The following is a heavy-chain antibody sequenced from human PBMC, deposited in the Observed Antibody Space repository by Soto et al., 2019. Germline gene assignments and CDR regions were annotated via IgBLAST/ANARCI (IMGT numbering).Heavy chain of an antibody. J-gene: IGHJ4*02. D-gene: IGHD5-12*01. CDR2: IYHSGST. CDR1: AGTSRRIY. V-gene: IGHV4-34*01. CDR3: ARGSPYSGYAW. Sequence: PENLPLPCAVSAGTSRRIYWSWIRQPPGKGLEWIGEIYHSGSTNYNPSLKSRVTISVDTSKNQFSLKLSSVTAADTAVYYCARGSPYSGYAWWGQGTLVTVS.